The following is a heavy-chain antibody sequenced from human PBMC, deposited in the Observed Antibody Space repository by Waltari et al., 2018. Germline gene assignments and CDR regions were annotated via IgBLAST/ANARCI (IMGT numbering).Heavy chain of an antibody. Sequence: QVQLVQSGAEVKKPGSSVKVSCKASGGTFSSYAISWVRQAPGQGLDWMGGIIPIFGTANYAQKFQGRVTMTADESTSTAYMELSSLRSEDTAVYYCARASTVTTERYYFDYWGQGTLVTVSS. V-gene: IGHV1-69*01. CDR3: ARASTVTTERYYFDY. CDR2: IIPIFGTA. J-gene: IGHJ4*02. CDR1: GGTFSSYA. D-gene: IGHD4-17*01.